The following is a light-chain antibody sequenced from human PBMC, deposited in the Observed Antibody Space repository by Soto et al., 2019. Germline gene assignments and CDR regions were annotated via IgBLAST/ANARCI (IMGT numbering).Light chain of an antibody. V-gene: IGKV3-20*01. CDR2: GAS. J-gene: IGKJ1*01. CDR1: QSVSNNY. CDR3: QQYGSTGT. Sequence: EIVLTQSPGTLSLSPGERATLSCRASQSVSNNYLAWYQQKPGQAPRLLIYGASNRATGIPDRFSGSGSGTFFTLIISRLEPEDFALYYCQQYGSTGTFGQGTKVEIK.